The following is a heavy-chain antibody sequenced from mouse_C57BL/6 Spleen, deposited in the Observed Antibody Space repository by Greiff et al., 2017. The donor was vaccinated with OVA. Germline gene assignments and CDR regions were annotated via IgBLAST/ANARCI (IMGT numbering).Heavy chain of an antibody. CDR1: GYSFTGYY. V-gene: IGHV1-42*01. D-gene: IGHD4-1*01. CDR2: INPSTGGT. CDR3: ARGGLGRFYAMDY. J-gene: IGHJ4*01. Sequence: VHVKQSGPELVKPGASVKISCKASGYSFTGYYMNWVKQSPEKSLEWIGEINPSTGGTTYNQKFKAKATLTVDKSSSTAYMQLKSLTSEDSAVYYCARGGLGRFYAMDYWGQGTSVTVSS.